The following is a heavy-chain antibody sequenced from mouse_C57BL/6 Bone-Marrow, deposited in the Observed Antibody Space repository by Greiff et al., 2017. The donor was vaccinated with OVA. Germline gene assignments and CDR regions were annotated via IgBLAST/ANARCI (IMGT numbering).Heavy chain of an antibody. V-gene: IGHV5-9*01. CDR2: ISGGGGNT. D-gene: IGHD2-10*02. CDR1: GFTFSSYT. J-gene: IGHJ1*03. Sequence: EVKLVESGGGLVKPGGSLKLSCAASGFTFSSYTMSWVRQTPEKRLEWVATISGGGGNTYYPDSVKGRFTISRYNANNTLYLQMSSLRSEDTALYYCASAYGNYWYFDVWGTGTTVTVSS. CDR3: ASAYGNYWYFDV.